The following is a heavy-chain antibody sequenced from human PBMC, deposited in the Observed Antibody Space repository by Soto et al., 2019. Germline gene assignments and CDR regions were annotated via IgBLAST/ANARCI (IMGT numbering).Heavy chain of an antibody. J-gene: IGHJ4*02. CDR2: IYYSGST. CDR3: ARTGPTKNFDY. CDR1: GGSISSGGYY. Sequence: SETLSLTCTVSGGSISSGGYYWSWIRQHPGKGLEWIGYIYYSGSTYYNPSPKSRVTISVDTSKNQFSLKLSSVTAADTAVYYCARTGPTKNFDYWGQGTLVTVSS. V-gene: IGHV4-31*03.